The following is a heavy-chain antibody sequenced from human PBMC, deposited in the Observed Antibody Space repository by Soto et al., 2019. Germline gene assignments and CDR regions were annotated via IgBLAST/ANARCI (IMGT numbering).Heavy chain of an antibody. V-gene: IGHV4-4*02. Sequence: PSETLSLTCAVSGDSISSVNWWSWVRQSPGQGLEWIGDIYHTGITYYNPSLRSRVTISADTSENKFSLTLKSVTAADTAVYFCARDFERSAIGPWGQGTSVTVSS. D-gene: IGHD3-9*01. CDR3: ARDFERSAIGP. CDR2: IYHTGIT. J-gene: IGHJ5*02. CDR1: GDSISSVNW.